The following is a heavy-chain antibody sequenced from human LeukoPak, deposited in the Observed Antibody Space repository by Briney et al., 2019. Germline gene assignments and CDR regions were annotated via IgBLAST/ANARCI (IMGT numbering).Heavy chain of an antibody. Sequence: GGSLRLSCAASGFMFSTYAMHWVRQAPGKGLEWVTDISYDGSNKFHADSVKGRFTISRDNSQNTLFLRMNSLKPEDTAVYYCARGQGGLRGDDYWGQGTLVTVSS. J-gene: IGHJ4*02. D-gene: IGHD3-10*01. CDR3: ARGQGGLRGDDY. CDR2: ISYDGSNK. CDR1: GFMFSTYA. V-gene: IGHV3-30-3*01.